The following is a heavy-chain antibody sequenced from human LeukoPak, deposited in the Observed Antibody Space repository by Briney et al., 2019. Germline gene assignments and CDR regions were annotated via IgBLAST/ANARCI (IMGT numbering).Heavy chain of an antibody. J-gene: IGHJ3*02. Sequence: ASVNVSFKSTGYTFTSYDINWVRQATGQGLEWMGWMNPNSSNTGYAQKFQGRVPITRNTSISTAYMELSSLRSEDTAVYYCARAYYDYVWVSYRLMAFDIWGQGTMVTVSS. CDR2: MNPNSSNT. CDR3: ARAYYDYVWVSYRLMAFDI. CDR1: GYTFTSYD. V-gene: IGHV1-8*03. D-gene: IGHD3-16*02.